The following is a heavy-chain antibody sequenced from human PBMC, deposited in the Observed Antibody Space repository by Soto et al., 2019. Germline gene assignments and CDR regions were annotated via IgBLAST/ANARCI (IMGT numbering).Heavy chain of an antibody. CDR2: IHSSGST. CDR3: ARDISPREGLGLDV. Sequence: SETLSLTCTVSGGSISSGDSSWNWIRQHPGKGLEWIGYIHSSGSTYYNPSLKSRVSMSADTSRNQFSLRLSSVTAADTAVYLCARDISPREGLGLDVWGQGATVTVSS. J-gene: IGHJ6*02. D-gene: IGHD3-3*02. CDR1: GGSISSGDSS. V-gene: IGHV4-31*03.